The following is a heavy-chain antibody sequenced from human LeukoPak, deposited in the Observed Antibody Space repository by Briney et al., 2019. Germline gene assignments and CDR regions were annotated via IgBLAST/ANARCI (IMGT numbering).Heavy chain of an antibody. D-gene: IGHD5-18*01. CDR2: ICYSGST. CDR1: GGSISSYY. Sequence: SETLSLTCTVSGGSISSYYWSWIRQPPGKGLEWIAYICYSGSTNYNPSLKSRVTISVDTSKNQFSLKLSSVTAADTAVYYCARHGGYSYGFMGFDYWGQGTLVTVSS. J-gene: IGHJ4*02. CDR3: ARHGGYSYGFMGFDY. V-gene: IGHV4-59*08.